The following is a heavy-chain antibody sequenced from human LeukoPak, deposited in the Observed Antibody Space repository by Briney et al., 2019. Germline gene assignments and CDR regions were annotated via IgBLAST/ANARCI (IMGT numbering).Heavy chain of an antibody. Sequence: ASVKVSCKASGYTFTSYDINWVRQATGQGLEWMGWMNPNSGNTGYAQKFQGRVTITRNTSISTAYMELSSLRSEDTAVYYCAITGYSSDWYGFDLGAFDIWGQGTMVTVSS. CDR2: MNPNSGNT. D-gene: IGHD6-19*01. CDR1: GYTFTSYD. J-gene: IGHJ3*02. CDR3: AITGYSSDWYGFDLGAFDI. V-gene: IGHV1-8*03.